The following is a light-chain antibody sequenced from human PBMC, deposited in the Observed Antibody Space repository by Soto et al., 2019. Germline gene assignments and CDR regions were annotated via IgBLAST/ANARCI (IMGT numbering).Light chain of an antibody. CDR1: QSVSSN. CDR3: QQYNNWPPLT. CDR2: GAS. V-gene: IGKV3-15*01. J-gene: IGKJ4*01. Sequence: EIVMTQSPATLSVSPGERATLSRRASQSVSSNLAWYQQKPGQAPRLLIYGASTRATGIPARFSGSGSGTEFTLTISSLQSEAFAVYYCQQYNNWPPLTFGGGTKVEIK.